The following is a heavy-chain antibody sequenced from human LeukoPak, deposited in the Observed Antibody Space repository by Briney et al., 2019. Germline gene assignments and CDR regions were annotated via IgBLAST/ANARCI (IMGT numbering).Heavy chain of an antibody. CDR3: ARRVIPAADYFDY. V-gene: IGHV3-72*01. CDR1: GFSFSDQY. J-gene: IGHJ4*02. CDR2: IRNKASGYTT. D-gene: IGHD2-2*01. Sequence: PGGSLRLSCAASGFSFSDQYMDWVRQAPGKGLEWVGRIRNKASGYTTEYAVSVKGRFTISRDDSKNSLYLQMNSLKTEDTAVYYCARRVIPAADYFDYWGQGTLVTVSS.